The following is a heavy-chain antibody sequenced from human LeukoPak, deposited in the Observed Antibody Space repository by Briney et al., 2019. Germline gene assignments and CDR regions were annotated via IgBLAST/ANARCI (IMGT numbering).Heavy chain of an antibody. D-gene: IGHD5-18*01. V-gene: IGHV3-30*02. CDR1: GFTFSSYG. Sequence: GGSLRLSCAASGFTFSSYGMHWVRQAPGKGLEWVAFIRYDGSNKYYADSVKGRFTISRDNSKNTLYLQMNSLRAEDTAVYYCAKGSKNYWDTAMVYFDYWGQGTLVTVSS. CDR3: AKGSKNYWDTAMVYFDY. J-gene: IGHJ4*02. CDR2: IRYDGSNK.